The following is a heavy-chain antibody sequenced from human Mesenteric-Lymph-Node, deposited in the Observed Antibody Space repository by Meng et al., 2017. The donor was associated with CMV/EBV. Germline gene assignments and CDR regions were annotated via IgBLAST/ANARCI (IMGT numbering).Heavy chain of an antibody. D-gene: IGHD6-13*01. CDR3: ARDHGFSSSWYYFDY. J-gene: IGHJ4*02. Sequence: ETLSLTCAASGFTFSTYSMNWVRQAPGKGLEWVSSISNSNNYIYYADSVKGRFTISRDNAKNSVSLQMNSLRAEDTAVYYCARDHGFSSSWYYFDYWGQGTLVTVSS. V-gene: IGHV3-21*01. CDR1: GFTFSTYS. CDR2: ISNSNNYI.